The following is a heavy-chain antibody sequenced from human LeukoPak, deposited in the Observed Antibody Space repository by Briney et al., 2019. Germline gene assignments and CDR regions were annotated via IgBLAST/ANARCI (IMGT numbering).Heavy chain of an antibody. CDR3: ATNYDILTGYSR. Sequence: GGSLRLSCAASGFTFSSYAMHWVRQAPGKGLEWVAVISYDGSNKYYADSVKGRFTISRGNSKNTLYLQMNSLRAEDTAVYYCATNYDILTGYSRWGQGTLVTVSS. J-gene: IGHJ4*02. CDR1: GFTFSSYA. V-gene: IGHV3-30-3*01. D-gene: IGHD3-9*01. CDR2: ISYDGSNK.